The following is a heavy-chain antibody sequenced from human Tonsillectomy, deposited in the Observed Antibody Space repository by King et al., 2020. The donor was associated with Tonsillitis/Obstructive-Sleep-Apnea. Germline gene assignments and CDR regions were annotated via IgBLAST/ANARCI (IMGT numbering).Heavy chain of an antibody. Sequence: QLQESGPGLVKPSETLSLTCTVSGGSIGSDYWSWIRQPPGKGLEWIGYIYNSGSTSYNPSLKSRVTISLDTSKNQFSLKLRSVTAADTAVYYCATQTTVTYFAYWGQGTLVTVSS. J-gene: IGHJ4*02. V-gene: IGHV4-59*08. CDR2: IYNSGST. D-gene: IGHD4-11*01. CDR3: ATQTTVTYFAY. CDR1: GGSIGSDY.